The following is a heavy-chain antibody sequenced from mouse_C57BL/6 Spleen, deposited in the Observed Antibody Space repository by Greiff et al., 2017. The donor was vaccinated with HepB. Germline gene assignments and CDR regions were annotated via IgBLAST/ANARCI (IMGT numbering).Heavy chain of an antibody. CDR3: AKYSIQAWFAY. CDR1: GYAFSSSW. J-gene: IGHJ3*01. V-gene: IGHV1-82*01. Sequence: VKLQESGPELVKPGASVKISCKASGYAFSSSWMNWVKQRPGKGLEWIGRIYPGDGDTNYNGKFKGKATLTADKSSSTAYMQLSSLTSEDSAVYFCAKYSIQAWFAYWGQGTLVTVSA. D-gene: IGHD2-5*01. CDR2: IYPGDGDT.